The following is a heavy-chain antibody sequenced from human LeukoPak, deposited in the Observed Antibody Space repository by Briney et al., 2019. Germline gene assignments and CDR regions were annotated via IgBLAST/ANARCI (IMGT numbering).Heavy chain of an antibody. CDR3: ARTGGYDSSGYYYAFDI. CDR2: IYYSGST. Sequence: SETLSLTCTVSGGSISSSSYYWGWIRQPPGKGLEWIGSIYYSGSTYYNPSLKSRVTISVDTSKNQFSLKLSSVTAVDTAVYYCARTGGYDSSGYYYAFDIWGQGTMVTVSS. CDR1: GGSISSSSYY. D-gene: IGHD3-22*01. V-gene: IGHV4-39*01. J-gene: IGHJ3*02.